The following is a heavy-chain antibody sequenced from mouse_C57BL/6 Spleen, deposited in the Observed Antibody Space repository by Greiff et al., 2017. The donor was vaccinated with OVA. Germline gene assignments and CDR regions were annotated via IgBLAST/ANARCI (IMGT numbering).Heavy chain of an antibody. CDR2: IDPANGNT. V-gene: IGHV14-3*01. J-gene: IGHJ3*01. Sequence: EVKLVESVAELVRPGASVKLSCTASGFNIKNTYMHWVKQRPEQGLEWIGRIDPANGNTKYAPKFQGKATITADTSSNTAYLQLSSLTSEDTAIYYCAPQTAQASWFAYWGQGTLVTVSA. CDR3: APQTAQASWFAY. D-gene: IGHD3-2*02. CDR1: GFNIKNTY.